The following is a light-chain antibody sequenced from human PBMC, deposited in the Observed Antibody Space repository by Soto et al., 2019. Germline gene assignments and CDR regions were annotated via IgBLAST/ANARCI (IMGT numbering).Light chain of an antibody. CDR3: MQSIQLPFT. CDR1: PGLFPGDGKDY. V-gene: IGKV2D-29*01. Sequence: DIALTQTPLSLSVTPGQAALIPLKVCPGLFPGDGKDYLYWFLRRPGQPPQLLFYEVSNRFSRVPDRFSGSGSGADFTLTISRVEAEDVGLYYCMQSIQLPFTFGQGTKLEI. CDR2: EVS. J-gene: IGKJ2*01.